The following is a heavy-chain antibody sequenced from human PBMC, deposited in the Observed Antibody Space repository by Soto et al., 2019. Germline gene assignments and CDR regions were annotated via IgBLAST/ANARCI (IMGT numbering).Heavy chain of an antibody. V-gene: IGHV4-59*01. CDR3: AREVDNWNDRTKWFDP. CDR2: IYYSGST. J-gene: IGHJ5*02. CDR1: GGSISSYY. D-gene: IGHD1-1*01. Sequence: SETLSLTCTVSGGSISSYYWSWIRQPPGKGLEWIGYIYYSGSTNYNPSLKSRVTISVDTSKNQFSLKLSSVTAADTAVYYCAREVDNWNDRTKWFDPWGQGTLVTSPQ.